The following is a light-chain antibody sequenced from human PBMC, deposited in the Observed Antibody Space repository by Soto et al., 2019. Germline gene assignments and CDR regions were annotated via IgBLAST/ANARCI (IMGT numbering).Light chain of an antibody. CDR2: GAS. CDR3: QQYGSSPPMYT. CDR1: QSVSSSS. V-gene: IGKV3-20*01. Sequence: EIVLTQSPGTLSLSPGERATLSCRASQSVSSSSLAWYQQKPGQAPRLLIYGASSRATGIPDRFSGSGSGTDCTLTISRLEPEDFAVYYCQQYGSSPPMYTFGQGTKLEIK. J-gene: IGKJ2*01.